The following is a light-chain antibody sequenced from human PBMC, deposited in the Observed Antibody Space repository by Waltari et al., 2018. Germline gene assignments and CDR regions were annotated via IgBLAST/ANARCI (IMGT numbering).Light chain of an antibody. CDR1: YRDVGTYNL. J-gene: IGLJ3*02. V-gene: IGLV2-23*02. CDR3: CSYAGNFIWV. Sequence: QSALTQPASVSGSLGQSFTISCTGTYRDVGTYNLVSWYQQHPGKAPKLLIFDVTARPSGVSIRFSGSKSGNTASLPISGLQAEDEADYYCCSYAGNFIWVFGGGTKLTVL. CDR2: DVT.